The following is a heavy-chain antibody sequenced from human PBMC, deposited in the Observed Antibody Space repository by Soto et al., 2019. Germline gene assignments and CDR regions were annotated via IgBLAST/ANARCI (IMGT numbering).Heavy chain of an antibody. CDR3: ARDFHQNYYDYVWGSYRLHAFDI. CDR1: GGSISSSNW. V-gene: IGHV4-4*02. J-gene: IGHJ3*02. D-gene: IGHD3-16*02. CDR2: IDRSGST. Sequence: QVQLQESGPGLVKPSGTLSLTCAVSGGSISSSNWWSWVRQPPGKGLEWIGGIDRSGSTNYNPSLKRRVTISVGKSKNQFSLKLSSVTAADTAVSYCARDFHQNYYDYVWGSYRLHAFDIWGQGTMVTVSS.